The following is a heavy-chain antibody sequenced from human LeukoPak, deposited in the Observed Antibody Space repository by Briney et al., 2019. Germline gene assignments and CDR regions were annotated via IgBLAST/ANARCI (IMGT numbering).Heavy chain of an antibody. CDR3: AREYYYDSSGYAFDI. CDR1: GFTFDDYG. D-gene: IGHD3-22*01. Sequence: GGSLRLSCAASGFTFDDYGMSWVRQAPGKGLEWVSGINWNGGSTGYADSVKGRFTISRDNAKNSLYLQMNSLRAEDTALYYCAREYYYDSSGYAFDIWGQGTMVTVSS. V-gene: IGHV3-20*04. CDR2: INWNGGST. J-gene: IGHJ3*02.